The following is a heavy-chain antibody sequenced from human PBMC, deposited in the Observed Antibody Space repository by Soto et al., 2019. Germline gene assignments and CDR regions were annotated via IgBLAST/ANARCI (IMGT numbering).Heavy chain of an antibody. D-gene: IGHD2-2*01. V-gene: IGHV1-2*04. CDR1: GYTFTGYY. Sequence: ASVKVSCKASGYTFTGYYMHWVRQAPGQGLEWMGWINPNSGGTNYAQKFKGWVTMTRDTSISTAYMELSRLRSDDTAVYYFARGGIVVVPAPHLFDYWGQGTLVTVSS. J-gene: IGHJ4*02. CDR3: ARGGIVVVPAPHLFDY. CDR2: INPNSGGT.